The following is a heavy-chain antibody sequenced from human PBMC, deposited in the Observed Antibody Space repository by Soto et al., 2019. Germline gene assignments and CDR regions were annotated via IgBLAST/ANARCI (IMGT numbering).Heavy chain of an antibody. CDR3: ARETMVWGEDY. CDR1: GYTFTSYD. D-gene: IGHD3-10*01. CDR2: MNPNRGNT. Sequence: QVQLVQSGAEAKKPGASVKVSCKASGYTFTSYDINWVRQATGQGLEWMGWMNPNRGNTGYAQRFQGRVTKTKNTSTSTAYMELTNLRAEYTGVYYCARETMVWGEDYWGQGTLVTVSS. J-gene: IGHJ4*02. V-gene: IGHV1-8*01.